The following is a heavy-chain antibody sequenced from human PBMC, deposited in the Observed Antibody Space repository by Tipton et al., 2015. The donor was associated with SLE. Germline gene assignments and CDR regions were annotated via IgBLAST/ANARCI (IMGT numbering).Heavy chain of an antibody. CDR2: IYFSGST. V-gene: IGHV4-31*03. CDR1: GGSVSSGGYY. Sequence: TLSLTCTVSGGSVSSGGYYWNWIRQHPGKGLEWIGHIYFSGSTYCNPSLKSRLTLSVDTSKNQFSLKLTPVTAADTAVYYCARDGSTMDWFDPWGQGTLVTVSS. CDR3: ARDGSTMDWFDP. J-gene: IGHJ5*02. D-gene: IGHD5/OR15-5a*01.